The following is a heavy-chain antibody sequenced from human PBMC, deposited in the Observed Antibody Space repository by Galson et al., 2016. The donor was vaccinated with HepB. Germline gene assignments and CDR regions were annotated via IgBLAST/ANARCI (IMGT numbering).Heavy chain of an antibody. CDR1: GYTFTSYT. J-gene: IGHJ4*02. CDR2: INAGNGNT. D-gene: IGHD6-19*01. Sequence: SVKVSCKASGYTFTSYTIHWVRQAPGQRLEWMGWINAGNGNTKYSQKFRGRVTITRDTSASTAYMELSSLRSEDTAVYYCARSTRGGWRPSYFDYWGQGTLVTVSS. V-gene: IGHV1-3*01. CDR3: ARSTRGGWRPSYFDY.